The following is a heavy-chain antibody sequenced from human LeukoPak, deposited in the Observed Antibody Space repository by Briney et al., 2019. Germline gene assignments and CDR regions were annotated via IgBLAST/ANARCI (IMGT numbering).Heavy chain of an antibody. CDR1: GFTFRSYA. CDR3: ARGATNTRALDY. CDR2: ISGSGGST. D-gene: IGHD1/OR15-1a*01. Sequence: GGSLRLSCAASGFTFRSYAMSWVRQAPGKGLEWVSAISGSGGSTYYADSVKGRFTISRDNTNNTLYLQMNSLRAEDTAVYYCARGATNTRALDYWGQGTLVTVSS. J-gene: IGHJ4*02. V-gene: IGHV3-23*01.